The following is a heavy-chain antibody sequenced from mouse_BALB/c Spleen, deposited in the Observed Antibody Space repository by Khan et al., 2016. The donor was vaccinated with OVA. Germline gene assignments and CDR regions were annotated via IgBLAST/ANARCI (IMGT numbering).Heavy chain of an antibody. V-gene: IGHV2-9*02. J-gene: IGHJ1*01. Sequence: QVQLKESGPGLVAPSQSLSITCTVSGFSLTSYGVHWVRQPPGKGLEWLGVIWAGGSTNYNSALRSRLSINKDNSKSQVFLIMNNLQTDDTAIYCGARDLGSSHWYFDVWGAGTTVTVSS. CDR2: IWAGGST. CDR3: ARDLGSSHWYFDV. CDR1: GFSLTSYG. D-gene: IGHD1-1*01.